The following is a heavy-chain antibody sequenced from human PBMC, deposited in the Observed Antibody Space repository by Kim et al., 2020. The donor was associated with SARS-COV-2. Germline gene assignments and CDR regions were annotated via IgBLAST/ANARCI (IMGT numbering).Heavy chain of an antibody. Sequence: SETLSLTCSVSGGSISSIDHYWGWVRQPPGKGLEWIGSMFYNGGTHYNASFKSRVTISVDMSKSQFSLKLTSVTAADTAVYYCARLSAEPPRDFDYWGQGTLVTVSS. V-gene: IGHV4-39*01. CDR2: MFYNGGT. J-gene: IGHJ4*02. CDR1: GGSISSIDHY. CDR3: ARLSAEPPRDFDY.